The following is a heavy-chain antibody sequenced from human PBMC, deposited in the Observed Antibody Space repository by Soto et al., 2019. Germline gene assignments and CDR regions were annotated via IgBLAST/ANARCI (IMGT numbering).Heavy chain of an antibody. V-gene: IGHV3-74*01. J-gene: IGHJ2*01. CDR1: GFTFKNHW. Sequence: EVQLVESGGKLVQPGGSLTLSCAASGFTFKNHWMHWVRQAPGKGPVWVSRIHYDGSNTRYADSVNGRFTISRDNAKNTLYLHLSSLKVDDTAVYYCARDWYNFSSGSPRGGHWYYDLWGRGTLVTVSS. CDR3: ARDWYNFSSGSPRGGHWYYDL. CDR2: IHYDGSNT. D-gene: IGHD3-10*01.